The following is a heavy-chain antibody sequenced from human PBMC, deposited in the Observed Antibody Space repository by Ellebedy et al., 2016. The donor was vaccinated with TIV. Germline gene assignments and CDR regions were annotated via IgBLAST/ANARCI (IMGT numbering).Heavy chain of an antibody. CDR1: GGSISSSSYY. J-gene: IGHJ6*02. CDR3: ASGELGSESFYYGMDV. D-gene: IGHD3-10*01. Sequence: SETLSLTCTVSGGSISSSSYYWGWIRQSPGKGLEWVGEVNHEGVTKYNPSLKSRVTISLDRPNYQFSLTLRSVTAADTAVYFCASGELGSESFYYGMDVWGPGTTVTVS. CDR2: VNHEGVT. V-gene: IGHV4-39*01.